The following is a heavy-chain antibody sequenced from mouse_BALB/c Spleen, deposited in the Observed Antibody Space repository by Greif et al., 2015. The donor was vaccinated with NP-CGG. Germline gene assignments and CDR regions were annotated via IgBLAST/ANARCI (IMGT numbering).Heavy chain of an antibody. CDR3: AREGNYYGIPSAY. V-gene: IGHV5-6-3*01. CDR1: GFTFSSYG. J-gene: IGHJ3*01. D-gene: IGHD1-1*01. Sequence: EVHLVESGGGLVQPGGSLKLSCAASGFTFSSYGMSWVRQTPDKRLELVATINSNGGSTYYPDSVKGRFTISRDNAKNTLYLQMSSLKSEDTAMYYCAREGNYYGIPSAYWGQGTLVTVSA. CDR2: INSNGGST.